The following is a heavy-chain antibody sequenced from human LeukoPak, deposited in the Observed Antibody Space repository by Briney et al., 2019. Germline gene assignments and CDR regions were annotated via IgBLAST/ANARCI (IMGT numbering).Heavy chain of an antibody. CDR3: ARGPIAVAGRISQWYFDL. V-gene: IGHV4-4*07. Sequence: PSETLSLTCTVSGGSISSYYWSWIRQPAGKGLEWIGRIYTSGSTNYNPSLKSRVTMSVDTSKNQFSLKLSSVTAADTAVYYCARGPIAVAGRISQWYFDLWGRGTLVTVSS. D-gene: IGHD6-19*01. J-gene: IGHJ2*01. CDR1: GGSISSYY. CDR2: IYTSGST.